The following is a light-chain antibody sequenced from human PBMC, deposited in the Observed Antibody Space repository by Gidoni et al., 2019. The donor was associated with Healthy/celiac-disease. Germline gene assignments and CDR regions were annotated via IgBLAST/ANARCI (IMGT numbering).Light chain of an antibody. J-gene: IGLJ2*01. CDR1: KLGDKY. CDR3: QAWDSSTNVV. CDR2: QAS. V-gene: IGLV3-1*01. Sequence: SYELTQPPSVSVSPGQTASITCSGDKLGDKYACWYQQKPGQSPVLVLYQASKRPSGIPERFSGSNSGNTATLTISGTQAMDEADYYCQAWDSSTNVVFGGGTKLTVL.